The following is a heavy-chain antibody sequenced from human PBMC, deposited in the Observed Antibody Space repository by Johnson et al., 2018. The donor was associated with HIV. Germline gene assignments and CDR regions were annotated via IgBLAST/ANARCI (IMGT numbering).Heavy chain of an antibody. CDR1: GFTFSSYA. CDR3: ATSGDKYSSNWGDAFDI. V-gene: IGHV3-NL1*01. J-gene: IGHJ3*02. Sequence: QVQLVESGGGVVQPGRSLRLSCAVSGFTFSSYAMHWVRQAPGKGLEWVSVMYTGGTTYYADSVKGRFTISRDNSKNTLYLQMNSLRAEDTAVYYCATSGDKYSSNWGDAFDIWGQGTMVTVSS. CDR2: MYTGGTT. D-gene: IGHD6-13*01.